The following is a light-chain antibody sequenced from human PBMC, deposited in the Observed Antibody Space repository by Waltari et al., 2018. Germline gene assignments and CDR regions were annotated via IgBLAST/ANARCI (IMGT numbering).Light chain of an antibody. CDR2: EVF. CDR1: TSDVGGYDL. CDR3: CSYAGRGTYV. Sequence: QSALTQPASVSGTPGQSITISCSGTTSDVGGYDLVSWYQQHPGEAPKLLICEVFKRPPDTSSRFSGAKSGSTACLTISGLQPEDEADYYCCSYAGRGTYVFGSGTKVTVL. V-gene: IGLV2-23*02. J-gene: IGLJ1*01.